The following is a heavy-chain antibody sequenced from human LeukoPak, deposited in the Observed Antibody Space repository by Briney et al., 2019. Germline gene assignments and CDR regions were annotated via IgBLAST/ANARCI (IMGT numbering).Heavy chain of an antibody. D-gene: IGHD6-19*01. CDR2: ISSSSSYI. V-gene: IGHV3-21*01. J-gene: IGHJ4*02. Sequence: GGSLRLSCAASGFTFSSYSMNWVRQAPGKGLEWVSSISSSSSYIYYADSVKGRFTISRDSAKNSLYLQMNSLRAEDTAVYYCARESGGYSSGWFDYWGQGTLVTVSS. CDR1: GFTFSSYS. CDR3: ARESGGYSSGWFDY.